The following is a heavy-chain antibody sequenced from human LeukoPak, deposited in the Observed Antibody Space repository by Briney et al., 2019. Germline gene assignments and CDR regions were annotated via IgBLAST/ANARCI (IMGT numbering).Heavy chain of an antibody. CDR3: ARDSGVAAVSYGMDV. D-gene: IGHD6-13*01. V-gene: IGHV1-2*04. CDR2: INPNSGGT. CDR1: GYTFTGYY. Sequence: SVKVSCKASGYTFTGYYMHWVRQAPGQGLEWMGWINPNSGGTNYAQKFQGWVTMTRDTSISTAYMELSRLRSDDTAVYYCARDSGVAAVSYGMDVWGQGTTVTVSS. J-gene: IGHJ6*02.